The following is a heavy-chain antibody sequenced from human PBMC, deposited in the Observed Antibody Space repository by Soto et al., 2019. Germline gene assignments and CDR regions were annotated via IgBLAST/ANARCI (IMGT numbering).Heavy chain of an antibody. V-gene: IGHV4-34*01. CDR1: GGSFSGYY. CDR3: ARGGGSGWYGLGYDY. Sequence: QVQLQQWGAGLLKPSETLSLTCAVYGGSFSGYYWSWIRQPPGKGLEWIGEINHSGSTNYNPCLKSRVTISVDTSKNQFSLKLSSVTAADTAVYYCARGGGSGWYGLGYDYWGQGTLVTVSS. J-gene: IGHJ4*02. D-gene: IGHD6-19*01. CDR2: INHSGST.